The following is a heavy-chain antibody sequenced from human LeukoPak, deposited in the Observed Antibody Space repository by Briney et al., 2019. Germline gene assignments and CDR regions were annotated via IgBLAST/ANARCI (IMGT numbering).Heavy chain of an antibody. Sequence: PGGSLRLSCAASGFTFSSYAMHWVRQAPGKGLEWVSYISSGSSDIYYADSAKGRFTISRDNAKNSLYLQMNSLRDDDTAVYYCSRGRPDWYFDLWGRGTLVTVSS. V-gene: IGHV3-48*02. J-gene: IGHJ2*01. D-gene: IGHD1-14*01. CDR1: GFTFSSYA. CDR2: ISSGSSDI. CDR3: SRGRPDWYFDL.